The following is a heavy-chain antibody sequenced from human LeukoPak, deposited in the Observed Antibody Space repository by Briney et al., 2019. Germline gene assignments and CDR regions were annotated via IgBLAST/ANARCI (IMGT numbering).Heavy chain of an antibody. Sequence: GGPLTLSCAASGLRFSSYSMTWLRQAPGKGREWVSSISSSSSYIYYADSLKGRFTISRDNAKNSLYLQMNSLRGEDTAVYYCARGQYSSSPFDYWGQGTLVTVSS. D-gene: IGHD6-6*01. J-gene: IGHJ4*02. CDR3: ARGQYSSSPFDY. V-gene: IGHV3-21*01. CDR1: GLRFSSYS. CDR2: ISSSSSYI.